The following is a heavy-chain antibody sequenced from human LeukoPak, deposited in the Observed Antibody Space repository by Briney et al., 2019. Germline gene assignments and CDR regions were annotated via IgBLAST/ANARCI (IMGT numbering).Heavy chain of an antibody. CDR1: GFTFSSYA. Sequence: GGSLRLSCAASGFTFSSYAMSWVRQAPGKGLEWVSAISGSGGSTYYADSVKGRFTISRDNSKNTLYLQMNSLRAEDTAVYYCAKDSDSYVRVKGFDYWGQGTLVTVSS. V-gene: IGHV3-23*01. CDR2: ISGSGGST. D-gene: IGHD5-18*01. CDR3: AKDSDSYVRVKGFDY. J-gene: IGHJ4*02.